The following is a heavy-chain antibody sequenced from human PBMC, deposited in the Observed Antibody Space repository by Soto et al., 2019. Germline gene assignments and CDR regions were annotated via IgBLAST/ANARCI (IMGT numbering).Heavy chain of an antibody. CDR1: GFNVMSYW. CDR2: IGTSGRTI. J-gene: IGHJ6*02. CDR3: ARDPAIYSGKFDYGLDV. D-gene: IGHD4-4*01. V-gene: IGHV3-48*03. Sequence: GGSLRLSCAVSGFNVMSYWMSWVRQAPGKGLEWVSYIGTSGRTIYYADSVRGRFTISRDNAKNSLYLQMNSLRAEDTAAYYCARDPAIYSGKFDYGLDVWGQGTTVTVSS.